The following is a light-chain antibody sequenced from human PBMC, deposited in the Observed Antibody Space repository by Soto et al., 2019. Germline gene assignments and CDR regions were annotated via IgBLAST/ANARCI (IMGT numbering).Light chain of an antibody. CDR3: QQYNDWPPFT. CDR2: GAS. Sequence: EIVMTQSPATLSVSPGERATLSCRASQTVSSNLAWYQQKPGQAPRLLIYGASTRAPGIPARFSGSGSGTEFTLTISSLQSEDFAVYYCQQYNDWPPFTIGPGPRVDIK. CDR1: QTVSSN. J-gene: IGKJ3*01. V-gene: IGKV3-15*01.